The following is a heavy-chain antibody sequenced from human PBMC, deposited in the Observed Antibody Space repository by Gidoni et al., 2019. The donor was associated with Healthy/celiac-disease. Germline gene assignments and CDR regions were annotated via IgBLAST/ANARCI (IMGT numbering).Heavy chain of an antibody. CDR2: INHSGST. CDR3: ARDDYDSSGYPDAFDI. J-gene: IGHJ3*02. D-gene: IGHD3-22*01. V-gene: IGHV4-34*01. Sequence: QVQLQQWGAGLLKPSETLSLTCAVYGGSFSGYYWSWIRQPPGKGLEWIGEINHSGSTNYNPSLKSRVTISVDTSKNQFSLKLSSVTAADTAVYYCARDDYDSSGYPDAFDIWGQGTMVTVSS. CDR1: GGSFSGYY.